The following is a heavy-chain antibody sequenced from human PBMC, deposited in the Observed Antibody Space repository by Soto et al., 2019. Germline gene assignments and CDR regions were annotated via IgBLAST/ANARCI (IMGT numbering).Heavy chain of an antibody. CDR3: ARGHQFTYYYGSGPDY. D-gene: IGHD3-10*01. V-gene: IGHV1-46*01. CDR1: GYTFTSYY. J-gene: IGHJ4*02. Sequence: ASVKVSCKASGYTFTSYYMHWVRQAPGQGLEWMGIFNPSGGSTSYAQKFQGRVTMTRDTSTSTVYMELSSLTSEDTAVYYCARGHQFTYYYGSGPDYWGQGTLVTVSS. CDR2: FNPSGGST.